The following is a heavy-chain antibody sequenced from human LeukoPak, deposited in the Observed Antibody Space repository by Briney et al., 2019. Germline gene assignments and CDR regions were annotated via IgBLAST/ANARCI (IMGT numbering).Heavy chain of an antibody. CDR3: ATENQLPDAFDI. V-gene: IGHV3-23*01. Sequence: GGSLRLSCAASGFTFSSCAMSWVRQAPGKGLEWVSAISGSGGGIYYADSVKGRFTISRDNSKNTLYLQMNSLRAEDTAVYYCATENQLPDAFDIWGQGTRVTVSS. D-gene: IGHD2-2*01. CDR1: GFTFSSCA. J-gene: IGHJ3*02. CDR2: ISGSGGGI.